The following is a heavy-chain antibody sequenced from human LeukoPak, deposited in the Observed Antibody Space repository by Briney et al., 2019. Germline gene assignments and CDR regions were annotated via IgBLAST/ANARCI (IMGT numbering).Heavy chain of an antibody. D-gene: IGHD3-10*01. Sequence: SETLSLTCTVSGGSISSSSYYWGWIRQPPGKGLEWIGSIYYSGSTYYNPSLKSRVTISVDTSKNQFSLKLSSVTAADTAVYYCARVGALRGFGELLPNMDVWGKGTTVTISS. V-gene: IGHV4-39*07. J-gene: IGHJ6*03. CDR2: IYYSGST. CDR3: ARVGALRGFGELLPNMDV. CDR1: GGSISSSSYY.